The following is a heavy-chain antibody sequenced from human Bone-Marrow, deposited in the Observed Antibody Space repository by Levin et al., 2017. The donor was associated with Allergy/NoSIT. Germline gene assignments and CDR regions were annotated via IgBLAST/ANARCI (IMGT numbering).Heavy chain of an antibody. J-gene: IGHJ6*02. CDR2: LSGSGGST. CDR3: AKSVGSWDYYYYAMDV. CDR1: RFTFSSYA. V-gene: IGHV3-23*01. Sequence: GGSLRLSCAASRFTFSSYAMSWVRQAPGKGLEWVSALSGSGGSTYYADSVKGRFTISRDNSKNTLYLQMNSLRAEDTAVYYCAKSVGSWDYYYYAMDVWGQGTTVTVSS. D-gene: IGHD2-15*01.